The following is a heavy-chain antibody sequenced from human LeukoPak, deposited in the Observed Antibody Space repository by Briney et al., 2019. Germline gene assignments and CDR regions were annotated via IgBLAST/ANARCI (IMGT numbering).Heavy chain of an antibody. J-gene: IGHJ4*02. CDR1: GASISSSDYY. CDR3: ARPPLGGSLGGDY. Sequence: SETPSLTCTVSGASISSSDYYWGWIRQPPGKGLEWIGSIYYSGTTYYNPSLKSRVTTSVDTSKNQFSLELTSVTAADTAVYYCARPPLGGSLGGDYWGQGTLVTVSS. V-gene: IGHV4-39*01. D-gene: IGHD3-10*01. CDR2: IYYSGTT.